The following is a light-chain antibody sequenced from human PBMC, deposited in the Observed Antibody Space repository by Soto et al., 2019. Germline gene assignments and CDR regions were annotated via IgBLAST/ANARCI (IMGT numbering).Light chain of an antibody. CDR2: KAS. CDR3: QQYNDFPST. V-gene: IGKV1-5*03. Sequence: DIQMTQSPSTLSASVGDRVTITCRASQSISSWLAWYQQKAGKAPKLLIYKASSLESGVPSRFSGSGSGTEFTLTISSLPPDDFATYYCQQYNDFPSTFGQGTKVEI. J-gene: IGKJ1*01. CDR1: QSISSW.